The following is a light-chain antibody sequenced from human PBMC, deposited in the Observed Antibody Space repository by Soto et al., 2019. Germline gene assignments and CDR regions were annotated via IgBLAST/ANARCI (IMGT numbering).Light chain of an antibody. CDR2: GAS. CDR3: QQRKHWPPIT. J-gene: IGKJ5*01. CDR1: QSVDRN. V-gene: IGKV3D-15*01. Sequence: EIVMTQSPGTLSVSTEEGATLSCRASQSVDRNLAWYQQKPGQAPRLLIYGASTRPTGIPDRFSGSGSGTEFSLTISSLQSEDFAVYYCQQRKHWPPITFGQGTRLEIK.